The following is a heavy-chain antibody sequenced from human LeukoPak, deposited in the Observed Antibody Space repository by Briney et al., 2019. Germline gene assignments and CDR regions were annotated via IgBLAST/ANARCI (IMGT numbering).Heavy chain of an antibody. CDR2: MSSTGSTI. D-gene: IGHD3-10*01. CDR1: GFTFSSYE. V-gene: IGHV3-48*03. Sequence: GGSLRPSCAASGFTFSSYEMNWVRQAPGKVLEWVSYMSSTGSTIYYADSVKGRFTISRDNAKNSLYLQMNSLRAEDTAVYYCASGADYYGSGSYYNPYYYYYMDVWGKGTTVTISS. CDR3: ASGADYYGSGSYYNPYYYYYMDV. J-gene: IGHJ6*03.